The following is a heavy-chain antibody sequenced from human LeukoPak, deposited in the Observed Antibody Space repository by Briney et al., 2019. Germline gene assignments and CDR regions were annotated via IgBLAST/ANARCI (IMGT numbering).Heavy chain of an antibody. V-gene: IGHV1-8*01. D-gene: IGHD3-10*01. CDR2: MNPKTGNT. J-gene: IGHJ5*02. CDR3: ARGLFWFGDLKTHWFDP. Sequence: ASVKVSCKASGYTFTSYDINWVRQATGQGLEWMGWMNPKTGNTGYAQKFQGRVTMTRDTSISTAYMELISLRYEDTAVYYCARGLFWFGDLKTHWFDPWGQGTQVTVSS. CDR1: GYTFTSYD.